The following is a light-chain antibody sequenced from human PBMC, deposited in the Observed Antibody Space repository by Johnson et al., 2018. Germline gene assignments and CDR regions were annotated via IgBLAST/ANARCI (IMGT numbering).Light chain of an antibody. Sequence: QSVLTQPPSVSAAPGQKVTISCSGSSSNIGNNYVSWYQQLPGTAPKLLIYENNKRPSGIPDRFSGSKSGTSATLGIPGLQTVDAADYYCGTWASSLSAGNVFGTGTKVTVL. CDR3: GTWASSLSAGNV. CDR2: ENN. CDR1: SSNIGNNY. V-gene: IGLV1-51*02. J-gene: IGLJ1*01.